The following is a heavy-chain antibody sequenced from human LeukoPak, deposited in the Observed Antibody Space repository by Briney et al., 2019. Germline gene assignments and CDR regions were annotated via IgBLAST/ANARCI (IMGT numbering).Heavy chain of an antibody. V-gene: IGHV1-3*01. J-gene: IGHJ4*02. CDR2: INVGNGNT. CDR1: GYTFTNYA. CDR3: ARDHRLPLDY. D-gene: IGHD3-16*01. Sequence: GASVKVSCKASGYTFTNYAMHWVRQAPGQRLEWMGWINVGNGNTKYSQKFQGRVTITRDTSASTAYMELSSLRSEDMAVYYCARDHRLPLDYWGQGTLVTVSS.